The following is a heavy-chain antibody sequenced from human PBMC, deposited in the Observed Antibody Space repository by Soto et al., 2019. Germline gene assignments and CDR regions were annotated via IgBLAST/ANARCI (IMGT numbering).Heavy chain of an antibody. D-gene: IGHD1-7*01. Sequence: QVQLVQSGAEVKKPGASVKVSCKASGYTFTSYDINWVRQATGQGLEWMGWMNPNSGNTGYAQKFQGRVTMTRNNSISTAYMELSRLRSEDTAVYYCATLLRHNWNYRGAFDIWGQGTMVTVSS. CDR1: GYTFTSYD. CDR3: ATLLRHNWNYRGAFDI. CDR2: MNPNSGNT. J-gene: IGHJ3*02. V-gene: IGHV1-8*01.